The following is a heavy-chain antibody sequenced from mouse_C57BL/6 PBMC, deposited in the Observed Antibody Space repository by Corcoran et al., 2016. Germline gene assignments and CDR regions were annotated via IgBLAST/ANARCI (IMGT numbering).Heavy chain of an antibody. V-gene: IGHV1-26*01. CDR1: GYTFTDYY. J-gene: IGHJ4*01. Sequence: EVQLQQSGPELVKPGASVKISCKASGYTFTDYYMNWVKQSHGKSLEWIGDINPNNGGTSYNQKFKGKDTLTVDKSSSTAYMELHSLTSEDSAFYYCAREDYGMVYWVQGTSVTVSS. CDR3: AREDYGMVY. CDR2: INPNNGGT.